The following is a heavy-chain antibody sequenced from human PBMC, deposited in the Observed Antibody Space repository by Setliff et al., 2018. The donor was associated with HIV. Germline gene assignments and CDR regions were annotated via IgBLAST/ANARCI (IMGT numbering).Heavy chain of an antibody. D-gene: IGHD1-1*01. Sequence: SETLSLTCAVSGYSIRSGYYWGWIRQSPGKGLEWIGSIFHSGSTYTSPPLRSRVTMSVDTSKNQFSLNLNSVTAADTAVYYCARWMTSRINRRHLRGDWFDPWGQGSLVTVSS. CDR3: ARWMTSRINRRHLRGDWFDP. CDR1: GYSIRSGYY. J-gene: IGHJ5*02. V-gene: IGHV4-38-2*01. CDR2: IFHSGST.